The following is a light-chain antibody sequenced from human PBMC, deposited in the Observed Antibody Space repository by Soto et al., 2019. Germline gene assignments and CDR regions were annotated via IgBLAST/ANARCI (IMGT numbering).Light chain of an antibody. Sequence: SYVLTQPPSVSVAPGHTASITCGEDNIAGKSVHWYQQRSGQAPVLIIYFDSDRPSGIPDRYSGSNSGNTATLTITSVEAGDEADYYCQVWDGYSHQAIFGGGTKVTVL. CDR2: FDS. V-gene: IGLV3-21*04. CDR1: NIAGKS. CDR3: QVWDGYSHQAI. J-gene: IGLJ2*01.